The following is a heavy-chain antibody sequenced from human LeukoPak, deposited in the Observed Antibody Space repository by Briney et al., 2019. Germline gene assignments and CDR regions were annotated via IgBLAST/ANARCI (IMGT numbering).Heavy chain of an antibody. CDR3: ARDSNYDY. CDR1: GFTVSSTY. J-gene: IGHJ4*02. CDR2: IYSGGST. V-gene: IGHV3-66*02. Sequence: PGGSLRLSCAASGFTVSSTYMSWVRQAPGKGLEWVSVIYSGGSTYYADSVKGRFTISRDNSKNTLYLQVNSLRAEDTAAYYGARDSNYDYLGQGTLVTVSS. D-gene: IGHD6-13*01.